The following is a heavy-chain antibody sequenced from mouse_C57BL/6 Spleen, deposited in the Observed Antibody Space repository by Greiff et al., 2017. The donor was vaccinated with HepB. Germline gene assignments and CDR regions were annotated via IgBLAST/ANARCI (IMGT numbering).Heavy chain of an antibody. Sequence: QVQLQQPGAELVKPGASVKVSCKASGYTFTSYWMPWVKQRPGQGLEWIGNIHPSDSDTNYNQKFKGKATLTVDTSSSTAYMQLSSLTSEDSAVYYSAIGNDNYGRYWGQGTTLTVSS. CDR2: IHPSDSDT. D-gene: IGHD2-1*01. CDR3: AIGNDNYGRY. J-gene: IGHJ2*01. V-gene: IGHV1-74*01. CDR1: GYTFTSYW.